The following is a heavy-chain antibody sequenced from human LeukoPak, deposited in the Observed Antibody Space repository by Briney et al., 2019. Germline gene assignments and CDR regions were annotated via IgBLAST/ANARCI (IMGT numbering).Heavy chain of an antibody. Sequence: WASVKVSCKASGYRFTDYWIQWVRQAPGQGLEWMGWINTNTGGTVYARKFQGRVTMTRDTSLTTSYMDLSRLTSDDTAVYYCARGGSFHEFDIWGQGTMVIVSS. CDR2: INTNTGGT. V-gene: IGHV1-2*02. J-gene: IGHJ3*02. D-gene: IGHD3-10*01. CDR1: GYRFTDYW. CDR3: ARGGSFHEFDI.